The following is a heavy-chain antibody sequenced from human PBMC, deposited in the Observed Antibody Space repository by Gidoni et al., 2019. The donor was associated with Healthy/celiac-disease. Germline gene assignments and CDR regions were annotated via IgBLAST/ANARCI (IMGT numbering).Heavy chain of an antibody. V-gene: IGHV3-33*01. CDR1: GFTFSSYG. Sequence: QVQLVESGGGVVQPGRSLSISCAASGFTFSSYGMHWVRHAPGKGLEWVAVIWYDGSNKYYADSVKGRFTISRDNSKNTLYLQMNSLRAEDTAVYYCAREAVAPTGVWFDPWGQGTLVTVSS. CDR2: IWYDGSNK. CDR3: AREAVAPTGVWFDP. D-gene: IGHD6-19*01. J-gene: IGHJ5*02.